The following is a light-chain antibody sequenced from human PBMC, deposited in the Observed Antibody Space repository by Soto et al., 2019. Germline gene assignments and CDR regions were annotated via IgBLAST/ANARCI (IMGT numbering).Light chain of an antibody. CDR2: AAS. CDR1: QSISSY. V-gene: IGKV1-39*01. CDR3: QQSYSTLPCT. Sequence: DIQMTQSPSSLSASVGDRVTITCRASQSISSYLNWYQQKPGKAPKLLIYAASSLQSGVPSRFSGSGSGTHFTLTISSLQPEDFATYYCQQSYSTLPCTFAQGTKLEIK. J-gene: IGKJ2*02.